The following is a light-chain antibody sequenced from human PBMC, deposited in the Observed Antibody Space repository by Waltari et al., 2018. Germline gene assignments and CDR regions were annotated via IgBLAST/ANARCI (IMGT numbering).Light chain of an antibody. CDR1: QGLRNW. V-gene: IGKV1-12*01. CDR3: QQANTFPLT. Sequence: DIQLTQSPSSVSASVGDRVTITWRASQGLRNWLAWYQQKPGKAPKLLIFGATTLQSGVPSRFSGSGSGTDFTLTISSLQPEDFATYYCQQANTFPLTFGGGTKVEIK. J-gene: IGKJ4*01. CDR2: GAT.